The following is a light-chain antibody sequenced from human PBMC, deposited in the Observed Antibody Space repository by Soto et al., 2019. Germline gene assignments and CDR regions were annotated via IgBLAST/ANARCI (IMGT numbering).Light chain of an antibody. CDR3: QQYENLPRT. CDR2: DAS. V-gene: IGKV1-33*01. CDR1: QDISNY. Sequence: DIQMTQSPVSLSASVGDRVTITCQASQDISNYLNWYQQKPGTAPKLLIYDASNLQTGVPSRFSGDGSGTDFTFTISSLQPEDIATYYCQQYENLPRTFGQGTKVEIK. J-gene: IGKJ1*01.